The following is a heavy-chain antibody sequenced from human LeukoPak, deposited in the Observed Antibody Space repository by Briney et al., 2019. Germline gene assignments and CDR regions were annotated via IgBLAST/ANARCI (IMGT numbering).Heavy chain of an antibody. CDR3: ARVALQSAFDV. Sequence: GGSLRLSCADSGFTFSSYSMNWVRQAPGKELEWVSSISSSSSYIYYADSVKGRFTISRDNAKNSLYLQMNSLRAEDTAVYYCARVALQSAFDVWGQGKMVTVSS. CDR1: GFTFSSYS. J-gene: IGHJ3*01. CDR2: ISSSSSYI. V-gene: IGHV3-21*01.